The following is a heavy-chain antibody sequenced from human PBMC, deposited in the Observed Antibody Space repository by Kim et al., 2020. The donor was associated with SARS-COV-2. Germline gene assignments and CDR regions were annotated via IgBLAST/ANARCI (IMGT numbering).Heavy chain of an antibody. CDR3: ARDRGRGYYDSTKNWFDP. CDR1: GGSISSSNW. J-gene: IGHJ5*02. V-gene: IGHV4-4*02. Sequence: SETLSLTCAVSGGSISSSNWWSWVRQPPGKGLEWIGETYHSGSTNYNPSLKSRVTISVDKSKNQFSLKLSSVTAADTAVYYCARDRGRGYYDSTKNWFDPWGQGTLVTVSS. D-gene: IGHD3-22*01. CDR2: TYHSGST.